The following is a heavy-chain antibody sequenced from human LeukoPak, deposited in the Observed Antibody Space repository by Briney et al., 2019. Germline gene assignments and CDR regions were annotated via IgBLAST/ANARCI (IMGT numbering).Heavy chain of an antibody. D-gene: IGHD3-22*01. J-gene: IGHJ5*01. V-gene: IGHV3-23*01. CDR3: AKSLYYYDSTFDF. Sequence: PGRSLRLSCTASRFTFSTYAMSWVRQAPGKGLEWVSTISGSGDSTYYADSMKGRFTISRDNSRNTLYLEVNSLRAEDTAIYYCAKSLYYYDSTFDFWGQGTLVTVSS. CDR1: RFTFSTYA. CDR2: ISGSGDST.